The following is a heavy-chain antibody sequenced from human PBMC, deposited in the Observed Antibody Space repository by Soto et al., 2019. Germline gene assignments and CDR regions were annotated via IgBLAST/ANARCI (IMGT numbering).Heavy chain of an antibody. V-gene: IGHV1-8*01. J-gene: IGHJ6*02. D-gene: IGHD3-16*01. CDR2: MNAKSGDT. CDR3: ARGNPFNYAGFDV. CDR1: GYTFGDFD. Sequence: ASVKVSCNASGYTFGDFDINWLRQASGQGPEWMGWMNAKSGDTFFAQRFQGKFNMTWDTSLSTAYMEVGSLTSDDPAMYYCARGNPFNYAGFDVWGQGTTVTVSS.